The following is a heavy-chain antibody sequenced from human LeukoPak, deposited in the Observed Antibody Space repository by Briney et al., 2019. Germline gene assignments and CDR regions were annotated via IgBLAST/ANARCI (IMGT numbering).Heavy chain of an antibody. J-gene: IGHJ4*02. D-gene: IGHD5-18*01. Sequence: SETLSLTCTVSGGSISGYYWSWIRQPPGKGVEWIGYIYYSASTNYNPSLKSRVTISVDTSKNQFSLRLSSVTAADTAMYYCARGRGYNYGYSFDYWGQGTLVTVSS. V-gene: IGHV4-59*01. CDR3: ARGRGYNYGYSFDY. CDR2: IYYSAST. CDR1: GGSISGYY.